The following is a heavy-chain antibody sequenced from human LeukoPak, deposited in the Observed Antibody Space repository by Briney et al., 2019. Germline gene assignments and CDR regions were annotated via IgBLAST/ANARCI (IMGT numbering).Heavy chain of an antibody. J-gene: IGHJ4*02. CDR2: IFHSGST. D-gene: IGHD6-25*01. CDR3: ARGLAAALDY. CDR1: GYSISSDYF. V-gene: IGHV4-38-2*02. Sequence: SETLSLTCSVSGYSISSDYFWGWIRQPPGKGLDWIGSIFHSGSTYYNPSLKSRVTISIDTSKNLFSLQLSSVTAADTAVYYCARGLAAALDYWGQGTLVTVSS.